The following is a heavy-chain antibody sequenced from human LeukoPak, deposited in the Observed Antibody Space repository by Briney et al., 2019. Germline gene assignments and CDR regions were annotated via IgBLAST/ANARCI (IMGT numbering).Heavy chain of an antibody. J-gene: IGHJ4*02. V-gene: IGHV3-30*04. CDR1: GFTFSIYA. CDR2: ISYDGSNK. CDR3: ARGSMGYFDY. D-gene: IGHD6-6*01. Sequence: GGSLRLSCAAAGFTFSIYAMHWVRQAPGEGLEWVAVISYDGSNKYYADSVKGRFTITRDNSKKTLYLQMNSLRAEDTAVYYCARGSMGYFDYWGQGTLVTVSS.